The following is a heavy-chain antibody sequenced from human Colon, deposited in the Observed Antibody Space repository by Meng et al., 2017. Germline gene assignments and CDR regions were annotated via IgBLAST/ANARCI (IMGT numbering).Heavy chain of an antibody. Sequence: VPLRQWGAGLLNPPVPLSLSCDVYGGSFRDYYLTWIRQAPGMGLEWVGEIHPSGSTYYSPSLQSRVTITLDTSKNQFSLTLSSMTAADTAVYYCARGVDWAKSGNFWGQRTLVTVSS. CDR3: ARGVDWAKSGNF. V-gene: IGHV4-34*01. J-gene: IGHJ4*02. D-gene: IGHD3-9*01. CDR1: GGSFRDYY. CDR2: IHPSGST.